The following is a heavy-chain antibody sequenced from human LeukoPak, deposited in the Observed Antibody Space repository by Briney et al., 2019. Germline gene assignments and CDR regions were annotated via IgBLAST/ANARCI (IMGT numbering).Heavy chain of an antibody. CDR2: INPNSGGT. V-gene: IGHV1-2*02. D-gene: IGHD1-26*01. CDR3: ARGSLVGTTYFLD. J-gene: IGHJ4*02. CDR1: GYTFTGYY. Sequence: ASVKVSCKASGYTFTGYYMHWVRQAPGQGLEWMGWINPNSGGTNYAQKFQGRITMTRDTSISTAYMELSRLRSDDTAVYYCARGSLVGTTYFLDWGQGTLVTVSS.